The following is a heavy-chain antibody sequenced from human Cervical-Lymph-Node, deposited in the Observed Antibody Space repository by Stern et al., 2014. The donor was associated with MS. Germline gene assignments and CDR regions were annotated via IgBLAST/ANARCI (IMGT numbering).Heavy chain of an antibody. CDR1: EYIFTDYH. Sequence: QVQLVQSGAEVKKPGASVKVSCKASEYIFTDYHIHWVRQAPGQGLEWIGRVNANSGGTNYAQKFQGRVTMTKDTSISTAYMDLSGLRLDDTAVYYCARAFDYGEDGFDVWGQGTTVIVSS. V-gene: IGHV1-2*06. D-gene: IGHD4-17*01. J-gene: IGHJ6*02. CDR2: VNANSGGT. CDR3: ARAFDYGEDGFDV.